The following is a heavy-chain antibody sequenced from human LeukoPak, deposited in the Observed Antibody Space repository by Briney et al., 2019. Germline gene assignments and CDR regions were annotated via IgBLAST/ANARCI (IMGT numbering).Heavy chain of an antibody. CDR1: GYTFTSYD. J-gene: IGHJ3*02. CDR2: MNPNSGNT. CDR3: ARIIFGPPPGAFDI. Sequence: ASVKVSCKASGYTFTSYDINWVRQATGQGLEWMGWMNPNSGNTGYAQKFQGRVTMTRNTSISTAYMELSSLRSEDTAVYYCARIIFGPPPGAFDIWGQGTMVTVSS. V-gene: IGHV1-8*01. D-gene: IGHD3/OR15-3a*01.